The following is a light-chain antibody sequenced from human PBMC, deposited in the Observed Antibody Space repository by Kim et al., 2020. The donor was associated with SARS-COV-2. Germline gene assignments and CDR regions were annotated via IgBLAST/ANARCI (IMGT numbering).Light chain of an antibody. CDR1: KLGDKY. Sequence: YELTQPPSVSVSPGQTASITCSGDKLGDKYACWYQQKPGQSPVLVIYQDSKRPSGIPERFSGSNSGNTATLTISGTQAMDEADYYCQAWDSSTKVFGGG. J-gene: IGLJ3*02. V-gene: IGLV3-1*01. CDR2: QDS. CDR3: QAWDSSTKV.